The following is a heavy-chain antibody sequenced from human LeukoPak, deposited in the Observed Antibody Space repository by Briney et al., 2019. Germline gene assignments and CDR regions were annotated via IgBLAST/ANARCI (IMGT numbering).Heavy chain of an antibody. CDR1: EFTFSDYY. Sequence: PGGSLRLSCTASEFTFSDYYMSWIRRAPGKGLEWVSVIYSGGSTYYADSVKGRFTISRDNSKNTLYLQMNSLRAEDTAVYYCARDRELGYFDYWGQGTLVTVSS. V-gene: IGHV3-66*01. J-gene: IGHJ4*02. CDR2: IYSGGST. CDR3: ARDRELGYFDY. D-gene: IGHD1-26*01.